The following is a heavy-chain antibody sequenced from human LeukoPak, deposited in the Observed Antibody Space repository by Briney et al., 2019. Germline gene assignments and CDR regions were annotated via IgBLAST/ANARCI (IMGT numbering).Heavy chain of an antibody. CDR1: GGTFSSYA. J-gene: IGHJ6*03. D-gene: IGHD6-13*01. CDR3: ARDGSVGAAAGTKFDYYYYMDG. Sequence: SVKVSCKASGGTFSSYAISWVRQAPGQGLEWMGGIIPIFGTANYAQKFQGRVTITTDESTSTAYMELSSLRSEDTAVYYCARDGSVGAAAGTKFDYYYYMDGWGKGTTVTVSS. CDR2: IIPIFGTA. V-gene: IGHV1-69*05.